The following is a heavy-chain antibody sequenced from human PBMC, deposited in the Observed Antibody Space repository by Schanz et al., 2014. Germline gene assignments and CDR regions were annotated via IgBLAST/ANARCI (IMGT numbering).Heavy chain of an antibody. J-gene: IGHJ4*02. Sequence: EVQLLESGGGLVQPGGSLRLSCAASGITFSSYAMSWVRQAPGKGLEWVSLISDSGDTAYYADSVKGRFTISRDNFKGALYLQMSSLRAEDTAVYYCAKSLESCPGGRCSRGYFDYWGQGTLVTVSS. CDR3: AKSLESCPGGRCSRGYFDY. CDR1: GITFSSYA. D-gene: IGHD2-8*02. CDR2: ISDSGDTA. V-gene: IGHV3-23*01.